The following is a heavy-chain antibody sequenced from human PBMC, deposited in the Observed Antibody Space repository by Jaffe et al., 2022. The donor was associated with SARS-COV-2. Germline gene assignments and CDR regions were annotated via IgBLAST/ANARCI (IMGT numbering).Heavy chain of an antibody. Sequence: QVTLKESGPVLVKPTETLTLTCTVSGFSLSNARMGVSWIRQPPGKALEWLAHIFSNDEKSYSTSLKSRLTISKDTSKSQVVLTMTNMDPVDTATYYCARIRLEGSGYPTYYFDYWGQGTLVTVSS. CDR1: GFSLSNARMG. J-gene: IGHJ4*02. CDR2: IFSNDEK. D-gene: IGHD3-22*01. V-gene: IGHV2-26*01. CDR3: ARIRLEGSGYPTYYFDY.